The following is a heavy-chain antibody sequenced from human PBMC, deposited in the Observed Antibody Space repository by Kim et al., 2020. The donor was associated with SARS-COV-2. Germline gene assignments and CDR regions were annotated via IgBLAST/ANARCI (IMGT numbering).Heavy chain of an antibody. CDR3: AASVEGARGYFDY. CDR2: ISYDGINK. V-gene: IGHV3-30*03. D-gene: IGHD2-15*01. Sequence: GGSLRLSCAASGFTFGTYGMHWVRQAPGLGLDCVAVISYDGINKYYADSVKGRFTISRDNSKNTLYLQMNSLRHEDTAVYYCAASVEGARGYFDYWGQGALVTVAS. CDR1: GFTFGTYG. J-gene: IGHJ4*02.